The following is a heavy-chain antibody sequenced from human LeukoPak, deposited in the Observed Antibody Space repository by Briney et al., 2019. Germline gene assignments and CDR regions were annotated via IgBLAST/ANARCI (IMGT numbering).Heavy chain of an antibody. J-gene: IGHJ4*02. V-gene: IGHV4-59*01. CDR2: IYYSGST. CDR3: ARTATVVTSFDY. CDR1: GGSISSYY. D-gene: IGHD4-23*01. Sequence: PSETLSLTCTVSGGSISSYYWSWIRQPPGKGLQWIGYIYYSGSTNYNPSLNSRVTISIDTSKNQFSLKLSSVTAADTAVYYCARTATVVTSFDYWGQGTLVTVSS.